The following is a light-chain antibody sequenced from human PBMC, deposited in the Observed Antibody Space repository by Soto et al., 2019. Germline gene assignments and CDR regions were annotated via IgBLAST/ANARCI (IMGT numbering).Light chain of an antibody. V-gene: IGKV1-5*01. CDR2: DAS. J-gene: IGKJ5*01. CDR3: QQYNNWPPL. CDR1: QSISSW. Sequence: DIQMTQSPSTLSASVGDRVTITCRASQSISSWLAWYQQKPGKAPKLLIYDASSLESGVPSRFSGSGSGTEFTLTISSLQPDDFATYYCQQYNNWPPLFGQGTRLEIK.